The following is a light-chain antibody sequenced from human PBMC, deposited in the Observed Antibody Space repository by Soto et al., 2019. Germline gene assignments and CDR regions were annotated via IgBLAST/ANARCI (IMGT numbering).Light chain of an antibody. Sequence: QAVVTQPPSASGTPGQRVTISCSGSSSNIGSKYVYWYQQLPGTAPKLLIYRNNERPSGVPDRFSGSKSGTSASLAIGDLRSEDEADYYCASWDASVSGWVFGGGTKVTVL. V-gene: IGLV1-47*01. J-gene: IGLJ3*02. CDR3: ASWDASVSGWV. CDR1: SSNIGSKY. CDR2: RNN.